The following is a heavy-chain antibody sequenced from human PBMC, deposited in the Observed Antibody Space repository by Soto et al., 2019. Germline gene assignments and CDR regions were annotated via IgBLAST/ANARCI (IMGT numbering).Heavy chain of an antibody. CDR3: ARDYAPVAGTHYYGMDV. D-gene: IGHD6-19*01. J-gene: IGHJ6*02. Sequence: QVQLVQSGAEVKKPGASVKVSCKASGYTFTSYYMHWVRQAPGQGLELMGIINPSGGSTSYAQKFQGRVTMTRDTSTSTVYMELSSLRSEDTAVYYCARDYAPVAGTHYYGMDVWGQGTTVTVSS. CDR2: INPSGGST. CDR1: GYTFTSYY. V-gene: IGHV1-46*01.